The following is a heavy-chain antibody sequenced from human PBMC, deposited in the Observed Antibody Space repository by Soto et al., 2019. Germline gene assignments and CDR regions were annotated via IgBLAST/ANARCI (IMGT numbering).Heavy chain of an antibody. D-gene: IGHD5-12*01. CDR3: ARDPQRRDGSNFDS. CDR2: ITTGGETT. Sequence: QVQLVESGGGLVEPGGSLRLSCAASGFIFTDYSMAWIRQAPGKGLEWISYITTGGETTLYAASVEGRFTISRDNAKKALLLQMNSLRADDTAVYFCARDPQRRDGSNFDSWGQGTLVTVSS. J-gene: IGHJ4*02. CDR1: GFIFTDYS. V-gene: IGHV3-11*01.